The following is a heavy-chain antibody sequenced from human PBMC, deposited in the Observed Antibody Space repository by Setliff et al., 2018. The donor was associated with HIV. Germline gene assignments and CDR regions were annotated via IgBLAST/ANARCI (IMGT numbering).Heavy chain of an antibody. Sequence: LSLTCTVSGDSIRGYYWSWIRQPPGKGLEWMGYVFYTGFAAYNPSLKSRLTISVDTSKSQFSLRLTSVTAADTAVYYCAGWHPPYGFWEEDYWGQGILVTVSS. CDR2: VFYTGFA. CDR1: GDSIRGYY. V-gene: IGHV4-59*08. D-gene: IGHD3-10*01. CDR3: AGWHPPYGFWEEDY. J-gene: IGHJ4*02.